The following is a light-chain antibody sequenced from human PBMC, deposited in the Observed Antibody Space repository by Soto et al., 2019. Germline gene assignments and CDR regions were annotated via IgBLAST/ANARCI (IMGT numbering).Light chain of an antibody. CDR2: DVS. CDR1: SSDVGGYNY. V-gene: IGLV2-14*01. J-gene: IGLJ2*01. Sequence: VLTQPASVSGSPGQSITISCTGTSSDVGGYNYVSWYQQHPGKAPKLMIYDVSNRPSGVSNRFSGSKSGNTASLTISGLQAEDEADYYCSSYTSSILFGGGTKLTVL. CDR3: SSYTSSIL.